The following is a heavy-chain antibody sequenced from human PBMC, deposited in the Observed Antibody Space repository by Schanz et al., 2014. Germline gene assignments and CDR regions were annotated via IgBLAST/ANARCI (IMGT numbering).Heavy chain of an antibody. CDR1: GGSISSGGYT. D-gene: IGHD2-15*01. J-gene: IGHJ6*02. CDR2: IYYSGST. V-gene: IGHV4-30-4*07. CDR3: ARLVGPSFYYGMDV. Sequence: QVQLQESGPGLVKPSQTLSLTCAVSGGSISSGGYTWSWIRQPPGKGLEWIGYIYYSGSTYYNPSLKSRVTMSIDTSENQFSLNLRSVTGADTAVYYCARLVGPSFYYGMDVWGQGTMVTVSS.